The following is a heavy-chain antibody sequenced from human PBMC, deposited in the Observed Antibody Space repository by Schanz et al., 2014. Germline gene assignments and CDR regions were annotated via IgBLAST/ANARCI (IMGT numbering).Heavy chain of an antibody. D-gene: IGHD3-3*01. V-gene: IGHV1-2*06. Sequence: QVQLVQSGAEVKKPGASVKVSCKTSGYNFNGFPMHWLRQAPGRGLEWMGRINPDSGGTDYAQKFQGRVAMTRDTSSSAAYMELSGLRSDDTAVYYCAKDDRFSEWSLLGHWGQGTLVTVSS. CDR1: GYNFNGFP. J-gene: IGHJ4*02. CDR2: INPDSGGT. CDR3: AKDDRFSEWSLLGH.